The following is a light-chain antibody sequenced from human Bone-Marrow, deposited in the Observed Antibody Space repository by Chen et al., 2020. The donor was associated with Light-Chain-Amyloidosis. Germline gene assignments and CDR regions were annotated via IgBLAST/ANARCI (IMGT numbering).Light chain of an antibody. J-gene: IGLJ1*01. CDR2: EVT. CDR3: SSYTITDTLV. Sequence: QSALTQPTSVSGFPGQSITISCTGTSSDVGGDNHVSWYQQHPDKAPKLMIYEVTNRPSWVPDRFSGYKSDNAASLTISGLQTEDEADYFCSSYTITDTLVFGSGTRVTGL. V-gene: IGLV2-14*01. CDR1: SSDVGGDNH.